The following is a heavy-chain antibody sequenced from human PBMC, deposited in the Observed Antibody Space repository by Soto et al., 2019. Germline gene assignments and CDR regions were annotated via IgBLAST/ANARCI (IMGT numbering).Heavy chain of an antibody. CDR1: GFSFGSYA. J-gene: IGHJ4*02. CDR3: ARWSYLDY. V-gene: IGHV3-23*01. CDR2: ISGSDGKT. D-gene: IGHD3-3*01. Sequence: HPGGSLRLSCAASGFSFGSYALSWVRQAPGKGLEWVSTISGSDGKTFYADSVKGRFSISRGTSQSTLYLQMNSLRADDTAMYYCARWSYLDYWGQGTRVTVSS.